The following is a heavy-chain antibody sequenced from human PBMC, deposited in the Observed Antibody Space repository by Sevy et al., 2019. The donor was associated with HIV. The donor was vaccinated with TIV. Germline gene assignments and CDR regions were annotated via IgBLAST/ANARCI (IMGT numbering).Heavy chain of an antibody. D-gene: IGHD6-13*01. CDR1: GGSISNYF. Sequence: SETLSLTCTVSGGSISNYFWSWIRQPPGKGLEWIGDIYYSGRTNYTPSLKSRVTISVDTSKNQFSLKLSYVTAADTAVYYCARESIGAVGDFDYWGQGTLVTVSS. J-gene: IGHJ4*02. CDR3: ARESIGAVGDFDY. CDR2: IYYSGRT. V-gene: IGHV4-59*12.